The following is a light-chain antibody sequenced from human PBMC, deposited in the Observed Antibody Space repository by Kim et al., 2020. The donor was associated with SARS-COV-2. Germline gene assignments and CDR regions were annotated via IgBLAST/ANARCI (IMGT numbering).Light chain of an antibody. Sequence: GALGQTARITGGGKDIGTKKGHGFQQKPGQAPVLVICGDSNRPTGIPERFSGSNSGNTATLTISRAQPGDEADYYCQVWDSSTGVFGGGTKLTVL. CDR1: DIGTKK. CDR3: QVWDSSTGV. V-gene: IGLV3-9*01. J-gene: IGLJ3*02. CDR2: GDS.